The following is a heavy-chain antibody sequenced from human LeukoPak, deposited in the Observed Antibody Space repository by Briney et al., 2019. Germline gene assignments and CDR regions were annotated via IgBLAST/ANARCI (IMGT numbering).Heavy chain of an antibody. V-gene: IGHV4-38-2*02. Sequence: PSETLSLTCTVSGYSISSGYYWGWIRQPPGKGLEWIGSIYHSGSTYYNPSLKSQVTTSVDTSKNQFSLKLSSVTAADTAVYYCARHVNTYYYYYYMDVWGKGTTVTVSS. D-gene: IGHD1/OR15-1a*01. J-gene: IGHJ6*03. CDR3: ARHVNTYYYYYYMDV. CDR1: GYSISSGYY. CDR2: IYHSGST.